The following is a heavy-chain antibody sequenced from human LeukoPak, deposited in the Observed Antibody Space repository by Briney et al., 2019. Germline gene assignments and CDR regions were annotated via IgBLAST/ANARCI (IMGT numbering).Heavy chain of an antibody. CDR2: IITSGGST. CDR1: GLTFNKYA. CDR3: ATGFVTRIDY. J-gene: IGHJ4*02. D-gene: IGHD3-10*01. V-gene: IGHV3-23*01. Sequence: GGSLRLSCAASGLTFNKYAMSWVRQAPGKGLEWVSGIITSGGSTYYADSVKGRFTISRDNSKNSLYIQLKNMRADDTAVYYCATGFVTRIDYWGQGNMVHVSS.